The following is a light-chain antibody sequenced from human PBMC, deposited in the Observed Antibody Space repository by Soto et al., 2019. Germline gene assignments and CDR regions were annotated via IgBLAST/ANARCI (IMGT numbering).Light chain of an antibody. CDR1: SSDVGGYNY. V-gene: IGLV2-8*01. CDR3: SSYADGNNV. Sequence: QSALTQPPSASGSPGQSVTISCTGTSSDVGGYNYVSWYQQYPGKVPKLMIYEVNKRPSGVPDRFSGSKSGNTASLTVSGLEDEDESDYYCSSYADGNNVFGTGTKVTVL. CDR2: EVN. J-gene: IGLJ1*01.